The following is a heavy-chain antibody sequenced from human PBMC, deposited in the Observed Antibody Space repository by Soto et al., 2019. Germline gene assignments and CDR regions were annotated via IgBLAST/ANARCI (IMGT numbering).Heavy chain of an antibody. D-gene: IGHD2-15*01. CDR3: ARAGWQLLAWSDP. J-gene: IGHJ5*02. Sequence: QVQLVESGGALVKPGGSLRLSCAASGFTFRDYYMTWIRQAPGKGLEWISYISSSGTSIYYVDSVKGRFTISRDNAKNSLYLQMNSLRAVDTAVYYCARAGWQLLAWSDPWGQGTRVTVSS. CDR2: ISSSGTSI. CDR1: GFTFRDYY. V-gene: IGHV3-11*01.